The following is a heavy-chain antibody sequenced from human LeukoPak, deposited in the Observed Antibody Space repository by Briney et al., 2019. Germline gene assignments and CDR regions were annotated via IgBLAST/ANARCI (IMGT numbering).Heavy chain of an antibody. D-gene: IGHD3-10*01. CDR2: IYPGDSDT. J-gene: IGHJ5*02. CDR1: GDSFNAYY. CDR3: ARCYEWFGDNWFDP. Sequence: GESLKISCKGSGDSFNAYYIAWVRQMPGKDLEWMGAIYPGDSDTTYSPSLQGQVTISADKSISTAYLQWSSLKASDTAMYYCARCYEWFGDNWFDPWGQGTLVTVSS. V-gene: IGHV5-51*01.